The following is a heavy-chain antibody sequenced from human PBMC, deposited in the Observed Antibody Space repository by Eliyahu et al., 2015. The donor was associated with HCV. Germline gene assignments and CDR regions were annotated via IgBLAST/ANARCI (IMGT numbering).Heavy chain of an antibody. CDR2: ISDDGGSP. CDR3: AKVLGPTRYDAFDI. D-gene: IGHD1-26*01. V-gene: IGHV3-23*01. Sequence: EVQLLESGGGLVQPGGSLRXSCAASGFXXYIXAMXWVRQGPGRGLEWVSAISDDGGSPYYAGSVRGRFTISRDNSKSTLYLEMNSLSAEDTAVYYCAKVLGPTRYDAFDIWGQGTMVTVSS. CDR1: GFXXYIXA. J-gene: IGHJ3*02.